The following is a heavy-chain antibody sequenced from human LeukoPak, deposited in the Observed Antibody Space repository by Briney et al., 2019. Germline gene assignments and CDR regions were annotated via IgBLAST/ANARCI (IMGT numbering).Heavy chain of an antibody. CDR1: GFTFSSDS. CDR2: ISSSSSYI. Sequence: GGSLRLSCAASGFTFSSDSMYWVRQAPGKGLEWVSSISSSSSYIYYADSVKGRFTISRDNAKNSLYLQMNSLRAEDTAVYYCARDRNYDFWSGTTRDAFDIWGQGTMVTVSS. J-gene: IGHJ3*02. CDR3: ARDRNYDFWSGTTRDAFDI. D-gene: IGHD3-3*01. V-gene: IGHV3-21*01.